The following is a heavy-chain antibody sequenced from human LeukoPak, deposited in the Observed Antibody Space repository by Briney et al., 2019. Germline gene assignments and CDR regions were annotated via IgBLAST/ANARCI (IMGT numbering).Heavy chain of an antibody. CDR2: IYYSGST. V-gene: IGHV4-59*12. J-gene: IGHJ5*02. D-gene: IGHD1-1*01. CDR1: GGSISSYY. Sequence: SETLSLTCTVSGGSISSYYWSWIRQPPGKGLEWIGYIYYSGSTNYNPSLKSRVTISVDTSKNQFSLKLSSVTAADTAVYYCARDGMERATRGSWFDPWGQGTLVTVSS. CDR3: ARDGMERATRGSWFDP.